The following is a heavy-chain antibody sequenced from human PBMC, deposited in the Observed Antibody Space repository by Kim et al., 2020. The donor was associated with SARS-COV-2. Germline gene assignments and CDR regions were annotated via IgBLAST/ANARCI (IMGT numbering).Heavy chain of an antibody. CDR3: AREDSYYGSGSYSVGATWFDY. CDR2: ISAYNGNT. V-gene: IGHV1-18*04. Sequence: ASVKVSCKASGYTFTSYGISWVRQAPGQGLEWMGWISAYNGNTNYAQKLQGRVTMTTDTSTSTAYMELRSLRSDDTAVYYCAREDSYYGSGSYSVGATWFDYWGQGTLVTVSS. D-gene: IGHD3-10*01. CDR1: GYTFTSYG. J-gene: IGHJ4*02.